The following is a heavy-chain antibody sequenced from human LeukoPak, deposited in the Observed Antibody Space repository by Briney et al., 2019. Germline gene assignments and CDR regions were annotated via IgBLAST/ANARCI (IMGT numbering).Heavy chain of an antibody. V-gene: IGHV3-49*04. D-gene: IGHD3-10*01. CDR1: GYTFGDYG. Sequence: RSLRLSCTVSGYTFGDYGLAWVRQAPGKSLEWVGFIRRKVDGATTEYAASVKGRFTFSRDDPKNSLYLQMNSLTTEDTAVYYCTRIFYYGTRAYYPDFWGQGT. CDR2: IRRKVDGATT. J-gene: IGHJ4*02. CDR3: TRIFYYGTRAYYPDF.